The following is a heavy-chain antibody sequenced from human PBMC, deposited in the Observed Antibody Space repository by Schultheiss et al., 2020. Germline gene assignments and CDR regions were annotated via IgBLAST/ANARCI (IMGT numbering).Heavy chain of an antibody. J-gene: IGHJ3*02. CDR1: GFTFSSYG. V-gene: IGHV3-23*01. Sequence: GGSLRLSCAASGFTFSSYGMHWVRQAPGEGLEWVSTFSDNGATTYYADSVKGRFTISRDNSKNTLYLQMNSLRAEDTAVYYCARESPGTSDAFDIWGQGTMVTVSS. D-gene: IGHD1-14*01. CDR2: FSDNGATT. CDR3: ARESPGTSDAFDI.